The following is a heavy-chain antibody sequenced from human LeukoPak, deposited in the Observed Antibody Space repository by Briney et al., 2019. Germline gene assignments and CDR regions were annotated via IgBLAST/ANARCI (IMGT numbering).Heavy chain of an antibody. J-gene: IGHJ4*02. CDR2: ISSSSTI. Sequence: GGSLRLSCAASGFTFSSYSMNWVRQAPGKGLEWVSYISSSSTIYYADSVKGRFTISRDNAKNSLYLQMNSLRAEDTAVYYCARAPIAVWVPDYWGQGTLVTVSS. V-gene: IGHV3-48*01. CDR3: ARAPIAVWVPDY. CDR1: GFTFSSYS. D-gene: IGHD6-19*01.